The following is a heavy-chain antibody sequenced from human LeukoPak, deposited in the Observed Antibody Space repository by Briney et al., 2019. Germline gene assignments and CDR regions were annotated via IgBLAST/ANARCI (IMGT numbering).Heavy chain of an antibody. V-gene: IGHV1-2*02. Sequence: ASVKVSCKASGYTFTGYYMHWVRQAPGQGLEWMGWINPNSGGTNYAQKFQGRVTMTRDTSISTAYMELSRLRSDDTAVYYCARAPIVLMVYASLLFDPWGQGTLVTVSS. CDR1: GYTFTGYY. CDR3: ARAPIVLMVYASLLFDP. D-gene: IGHD2-8*01. J-gene: IGHJ5*02. CDR2: INPNSGGT.